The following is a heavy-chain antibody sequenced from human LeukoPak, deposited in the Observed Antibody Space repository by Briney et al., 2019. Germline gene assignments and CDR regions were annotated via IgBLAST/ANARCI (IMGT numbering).Heavy chain of an antibody. CDR1: GFTFSTYA. J-gene: IGHJ4*02. CDR2: ISYDGNNK. V-gene: IGHV3-30-3*01. Sequence: GGSLRLSCAASGFTFSTYAIHWVRQAPGKGLEGGAVISYDGNNKYYADSVKGRFTISRDNSKNTLYLQVNSLRAEDTAVYYRARPQGGRQLWLHFDYWGRGTLVTVSS. CDR3: ARPQGGRQLWLHFDY. D-gene: IGHD5-18*01.